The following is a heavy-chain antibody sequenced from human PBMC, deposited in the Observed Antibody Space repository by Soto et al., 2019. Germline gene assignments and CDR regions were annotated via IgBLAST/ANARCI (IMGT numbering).Heavy chain of an antibody. V-gene: IGHV4-59*01. J-gene: IGHJ3*02. Sequence: ASETLSLTCTVSGGSISSYYRSWIRQPPGKGLEWIGYIYYSGSTNYNPSLKSRVTISVDTSKNQFSLKLSSVTAADTAVYYCARDSLDAFDIWGQGTMVTVSS. CDR2: IYYSGST. CDR3: ARDSLDAFDI. CDR1: GGSISSYY.